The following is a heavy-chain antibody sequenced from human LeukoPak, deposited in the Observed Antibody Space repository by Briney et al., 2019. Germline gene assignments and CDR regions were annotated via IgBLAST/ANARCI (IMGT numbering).Heavy chain of an antibody. CDR1: GFTVTNYC. CDR3: AKWGDYDILTGYYDPDY. CDR2: ISGRGDST. Sequence: GGSLRLSCAASGFTVTNYCMYWVRQAPGKGLEWVSAISGRGDSTYYADYVKGRFTISRDISKNTMFLQMNSLRAEDTAVYYCAKWGDYDILTGYYDPDYWGQGTLVTVSS. J-gene: IGHJ4*02. V-gene: IGHV3-23*01. D-gene: IGHD3-9*01.